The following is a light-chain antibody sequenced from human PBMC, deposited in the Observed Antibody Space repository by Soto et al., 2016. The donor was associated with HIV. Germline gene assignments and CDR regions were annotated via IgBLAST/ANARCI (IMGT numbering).Light chain of an antibody. CDR2: AAS. Sequence: DIQMTQSPSSLSGSIGDRVSITCRASQDIYNYLAWYQQKPGKAPKLLLYAASRLESGVPSRFSGSGSGTDYTLTISSLQPEDFATYYCQQYYSTPWTFGQGTKVEIK. J-gene: IGKJ1*01. V-gene: IGKV1-NL1*01. CDR1: QDIYNY. CDR3: QQYYSTPWT.